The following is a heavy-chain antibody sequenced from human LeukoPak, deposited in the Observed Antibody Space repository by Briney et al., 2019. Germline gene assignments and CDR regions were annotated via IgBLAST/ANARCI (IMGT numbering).Heavy chain of an antibody. V-gene: IGHV1-18*01. Sequence: ASVKVSCKASGYAFTSYGISWVRQAPGQGLDWMGWISPYNGNTSYAQKLQGRVTMTTDTSTNTAYMELRSLRSDDTAVYYCARGNYDSWSEYFQHWGQGTLVTVSS. CDR3: ARGNYDSWSEYFQH. CDR2: ISPYNGNT. CDR1: GYAFTSYG. D-gene: IGHD3-22*01. J-gene: IGHJ1*01.